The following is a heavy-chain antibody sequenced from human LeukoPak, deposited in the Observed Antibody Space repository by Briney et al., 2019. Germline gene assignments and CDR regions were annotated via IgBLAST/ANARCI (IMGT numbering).Heavy chain of an antibody. D-gene: IGHD2-21*02. V-gene: IGHV1-69*04. CDR1: GGTSSSYA. CDR3: AREAYCGGDCYFNWFDP. J-gene: IGHJ5*02. Sequence: SVKVSCKASGGTSSSYAISWVRQAPGQGLEWMGRIIPILGIANYAQKFQGRVTITADKSTSTAYMELSSLRSEDTAVYYCAREAYCGGDCYFNWFDPWGQGTLVTVSS. CDR2: IIPILGIA.